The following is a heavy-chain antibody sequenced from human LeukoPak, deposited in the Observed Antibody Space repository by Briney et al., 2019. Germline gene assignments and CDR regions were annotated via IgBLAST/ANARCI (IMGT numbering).Heavy chain of an antibody. CDR1: GYSISSGYS. D-gene: IGHD2-15*01. V-gene: IGHV4-38-2*02. J-gene: IGHJ3*02. CDR3: ARDADILAAFDI. CDR2: MYHRGRT. Sequence: SETLSLTCAVSGYSISSGYSWGWIRQPSGKGLEWIASMYHRGRTYHNPSLKSRVTISVDRSKNQFSLKLSSVTAADTAVYYCARDADILAAFDIWGQGTMVTVSS.